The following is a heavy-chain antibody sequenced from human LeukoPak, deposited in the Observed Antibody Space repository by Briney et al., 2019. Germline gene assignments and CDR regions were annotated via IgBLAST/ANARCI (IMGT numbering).Heavy chain of an antibody. D-gene: IGHD3-16*02. CDR3: TRTDYDYVWGSYRYSGHAFDI. CDR1: GYSLTSYY. J-gene: IGHJ3*02. CDR2: INPSGGST. V-gene: IGHV1-46*03. Sequence: ASVKVSCKASGYSLTSYYMHWVRQAPGQGREWVAIINPSGGSTRYAQKFQVIVTVTQNTSRSKVYMEVSSLRSEDTAMYFCTRTDYDYVWGSYRYSGHAFDIWGQGTMVTVSS.